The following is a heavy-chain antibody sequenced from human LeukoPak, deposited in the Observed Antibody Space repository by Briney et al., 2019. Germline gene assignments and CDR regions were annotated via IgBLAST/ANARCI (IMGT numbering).Heavy chain of an antibody. CDR1: GFTFSSYG. J-gene: IGHJ6*04. Sequence: PGRSLRLSCAASGFTFSSYGMHWVRQAPGKGLEWVAVISYDGSNKYYADSVKGRFTISRDNSKNTLYLQMNSLRAEDTAVYYCAKDRNYYGPGSYPTYYYYGMDVWGKGTTVTVSS. D-gene: IGHD3-10*01. CDR3: AKDRNYYGPGSYPTYYYYGMDV. CDR2: ISYDGSNK. V-gene: IGHV3-30*18.